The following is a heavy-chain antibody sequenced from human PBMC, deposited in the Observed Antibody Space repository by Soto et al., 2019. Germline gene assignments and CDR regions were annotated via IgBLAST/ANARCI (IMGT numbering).Heavy chain of an antibody. CDR3: AASDPSNNFWSDEARWFDP. V-gene: IGHV4-61*05. D-gene: IGHD3-3*01. Sequence: PSETLSLTCTVSGGSISSSSYYWSWIRQPPGKGLEWIGCIYYSGSTNYNPSLRSRVTISVDTSNNRFSLKLNSVTAADTAMYYCAASDPSNNFWSDEARWFDPWGQGTLVTVSS. CDR2: IYYSGST. J-gene: IGHJ5*02. CDR1: GGSISSSSYY.